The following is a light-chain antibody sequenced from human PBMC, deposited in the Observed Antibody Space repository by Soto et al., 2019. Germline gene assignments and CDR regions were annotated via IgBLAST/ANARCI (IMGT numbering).Light chain of an antibody. Sequence: EIVLTQSPATMSLTLGERGTISKRASQSVKTFLVWYQQRPGQPPRLLIHDASHRAAGIPARFSGSGFGTDFTLTISSLEPEDAAVYSCQQRSNWPPITFGQGTLLEIK. V-gene: IGKV3-11*01. CDR3: QQRSNWPPIT. J-gene: IGKJ5*01. CDR2: DAS. CDR1: QSVKTF.